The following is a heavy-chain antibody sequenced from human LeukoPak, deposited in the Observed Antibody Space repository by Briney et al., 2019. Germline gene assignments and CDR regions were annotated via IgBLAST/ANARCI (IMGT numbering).Heavy chain of an antibody. CDR3: ARGGQYSSGWDFDY. CDR1: GCTFTSYD. Sequence: ASVKVSCKASGCTFTSYDINWVRQATGQGLEWMGWMNPNSGNTGYAQKFQGRVTMTRNTSISTAYMELSSLRSEDTAVYYCARGGQYSSGWDFDYWGQGTLVTVSS. CDR2: MNPNSGNT. J-gene: IGHJ4*02. D-gene: IGHD6-19*01. V-gene: IGHV1-8*01.